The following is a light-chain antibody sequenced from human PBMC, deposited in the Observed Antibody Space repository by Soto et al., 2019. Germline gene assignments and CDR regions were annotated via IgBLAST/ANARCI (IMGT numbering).Light chain of an antibody. V-gene: IGKV1D-16*01. Sequence: DVQMTQSPSSLSASVGDRVTITCRASQSVAKWLAWYQQTPGKAPRSLIYGTSILQGGVPSRFSGSGSGTDFTLTIDCLQPEDLGTYYCQQYNNFPPTFGGGTKVEI. J-gene: IGKJ4*01. CDR2: GTS. CDR1: QSVAKW. CDR3: QQYNNFPPT.